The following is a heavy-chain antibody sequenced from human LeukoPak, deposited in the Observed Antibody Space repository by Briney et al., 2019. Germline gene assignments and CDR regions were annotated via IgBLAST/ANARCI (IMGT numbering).Heavy chain of an antibody. Sequence: GRSLRLSCAASGFTFSSYAMHWARQAPGKGLEWVAVISYDGSNKYYADSVKGRFTISRDNSKNTLYLQMNSLRAEDTAVYYCANDVHTAMAATSRDVWGQGTTVTVSS. D-gene: IGHD5-18*01. J-gene: IGHJ6*02. CDR2: ISYDGSNK. V-gene: IGHV3-30-3*02. CDR3: ANDVHTAMAATSRDV. CDR1: GFTFSSYA.